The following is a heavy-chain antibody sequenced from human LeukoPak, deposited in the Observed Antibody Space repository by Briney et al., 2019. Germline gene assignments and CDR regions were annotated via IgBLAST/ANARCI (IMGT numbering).Heavy chain of an antibody. CDR2: IKEDGSEK. CDR1: GFTFSSYW. Sequence: PGGSLRLSCAASGFTFSSYWMTWVRQAPGKGREGVADIKEDGSEKYYVDSVKGRFTISRDNTKNSLYLQMNSLRAEDTAVYYCARGYGGNSVWGQGTLVTVSS. CDR3: ARGYGGNSV. J-gene: IGHJ4*02. D-gene: IGHD4-23*01. V-gene: IGHV3-7*01.